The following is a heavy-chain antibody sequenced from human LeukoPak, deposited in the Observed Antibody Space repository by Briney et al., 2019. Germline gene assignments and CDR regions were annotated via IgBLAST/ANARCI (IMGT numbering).Heavy chain of an antibody. Sequence: GASVKVSCKASGYTFTSYGISWVRQAPGQGLEWMGWISAYNGNTNYAQKLQGRVTMTTDTSTSTAYMELRSLRSDDTAVYYCARGRGYCSSTSCYDWFDPWGQGTLVTVSS. J-gene: IGHJ5*02. D-gene: IGHD2-2*03. CDR1: GYTFTSYG. CDR3: ARGRGYCSSTSCYDWFDP. CDR2: ISAYNGNT. V-gene: IGHV1-18*01.